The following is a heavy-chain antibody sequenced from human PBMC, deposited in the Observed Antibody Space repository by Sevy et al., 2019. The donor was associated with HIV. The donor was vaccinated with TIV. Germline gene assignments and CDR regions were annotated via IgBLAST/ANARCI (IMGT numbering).Heavy chain of an antibody. CDR3: AGGWLFWSALSDAFDI. J-gene: IGHJ3*02. V-gene: IGHV3-48*02. D-gene: IGHD3-3*01. CDR2: ISSSSSTI. Sequence: GGSLRLSCAASGFTFSSYSMNWVRQAPGKGLEWVSYISSSSSTIYYADSVKGRFTISRDNAKNSLYLQMNGLRDEDTAVYYCAGGWLFWSALSDAFDIWGQGTMVTVSS. CDR1: GFTFSSYS.